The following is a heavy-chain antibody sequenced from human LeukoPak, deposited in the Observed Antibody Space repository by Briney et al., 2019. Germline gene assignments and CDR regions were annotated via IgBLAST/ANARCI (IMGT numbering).Heavy chain of an antibody. J-gene: IGHJ4*02. CDR1: GFTFSSYE. CDR3: TRDPRPVVVTATSHDY. Sequence: GGSLRLSCAASGFTFSSYEMNWVRQAPGKGLEWVGFIRSKAYGGTTEYAASVKGRFTISRDDSKSIAYLQMNSLKTEDTAVYYCTRDPRPVVVTATSHDYWGQGTLVTVSS. CDR2: IRSKAYGGTT. D-gene: IGHD2-21*02. V-gene: IGHV3-49*04.